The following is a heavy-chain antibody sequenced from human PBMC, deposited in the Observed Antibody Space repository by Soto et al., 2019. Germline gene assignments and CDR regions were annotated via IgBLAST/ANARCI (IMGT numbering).Heavy chain of an antibody. CDR3: VTDGSGVKWDLRC. V-gene: IGHV4-4*02. D-gene: IGHD1-26*01. J-gene: IGHJ4*02. CDR1: VDSISSRKW. CDR2: IYHTGPT. Sequence: PSETLSLTCAFSVDSISSRKWWNWSRQPPGKGLEWIGEIYHTGPTNYNPSVKRRATISVDKSKNPFSLSLNSVTAADTAVYYCVTDGSGVKWDLRCWGPGTLVMVSS.